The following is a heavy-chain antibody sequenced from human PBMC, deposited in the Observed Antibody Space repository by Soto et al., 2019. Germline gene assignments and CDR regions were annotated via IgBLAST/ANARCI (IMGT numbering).Heavy chain of an antibody. CDR3: AKRRTIFGVVIFEDFDY. J-gene: IGHJ4*02. CDR2: ISSSSASM. D-gene: IGHD3-3*01. CDR1: GFTFRSYT. V-gene: IGHV3-23*01. Sequence: GGSLRLSCVASGFTFRSYTINWVRQAPGKGLEWVSYISSSSASMYYADSVKGRFTISRDNSKNKLYLQMNSLRAEDTAVYYCAKRRTIFGVVIFEDFDYWGQGTLVTVSS.